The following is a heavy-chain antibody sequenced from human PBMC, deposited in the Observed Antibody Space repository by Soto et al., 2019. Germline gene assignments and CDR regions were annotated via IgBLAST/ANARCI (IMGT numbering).Heavy chain of an antibody. D-gene: IGHD3-22*01. Sequence: SQTLSLTGAICGDSASSNSPSCNWIRDSPSRGLEWMGRTYYRSKWYNDYAVSVKSRIPINPDTSKNQFSLKLSSVTAADTAVYYCARVILSSGENYYYYYGMDVWGQGTTVTVSS. CDR3: ARVILSSGENYYYYYGMDV. CDR1: GDSASSNSPS. J-gene: IGHJ6*02. CDR2: TYYRSKWYN. V-gene: IGHV6-1*01.